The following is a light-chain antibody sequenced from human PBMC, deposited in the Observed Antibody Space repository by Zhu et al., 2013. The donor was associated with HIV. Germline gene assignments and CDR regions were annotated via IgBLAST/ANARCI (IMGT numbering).Light chain of an antibody. CDR3: QQFNIFPLT. CDR2: DAT. V-gene: IGKV1-13*02. J-gene: IGKJ4*01. CDR1: QGISSG. Sequence: AIQLTQSPSSLSASVGDRVTITCRASQGISSGLAWYQQKPGIAPNLLIYDATTLESGVPSRFSGSGFGTDFTLTISSLQPEDFATYYCQQFNIFPLTFGGGTKVEIK.